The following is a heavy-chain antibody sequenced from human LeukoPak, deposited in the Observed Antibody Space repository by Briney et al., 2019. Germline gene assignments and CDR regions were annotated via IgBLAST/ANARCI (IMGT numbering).Heavy chain of an antibody. J-gene: IGHJ4*02. V-gene: IGHV1-69*13. Sequence: ASVKVSCKASGGTFSSYAISWVRQAPGQGLEWMGGIIPIFGTANYAQKFQGRVTITADESTSTAYVELSSLRSEDTAVYYCARGFDFWSGKELWGQGTLVTVSS. CDR2: IIPIFGTA. CDR1: GGTFSSYA. CDR3: ARGFDFWSGKEL. D-gene: IGHD3-3*01.